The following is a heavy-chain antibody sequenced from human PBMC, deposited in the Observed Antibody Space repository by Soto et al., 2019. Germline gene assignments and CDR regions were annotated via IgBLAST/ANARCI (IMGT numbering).Heavy chain of an antibody. J-gene: IGHJ4*02. CDR1: GGSVSSSSYY. Sequence: PSETLSLTCTVSGGSVSSSSYYWGWVRQPPGKGLEWIGSVYYSGSTYYNPSLESRVTISVDTSKNQFSLKLSSVTAADTAVYYCARRYSSIVATIAAVDYWGQGTLVTVSS. D-gene: IGHD5-12*01. V-gene: IGHV4-39*01. CDR3: ARRYSSIVATIAAVDY. CDR2: VYYSGST.